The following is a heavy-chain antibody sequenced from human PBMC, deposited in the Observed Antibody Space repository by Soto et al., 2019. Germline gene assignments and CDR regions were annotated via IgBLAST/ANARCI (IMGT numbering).Heavy chain of an antibody. J-gene: IGHJ4*02. CDR2: INPNSGGT. CDR3: ASRDDGYCSGGSCYSLDY. CDR1: GYTFTGYY. D-gene: IGHD2-15*01. Sequence: ASVKVSCKASGYTFTGYYMHWVRQAPGQGLEWMGWINPNSGGTNYAQKFQGRVTMTRDTSISTAYMELSRLRSDDTAAYYCASRDDGYCSGGSCYSLDYWGQGTLVTVSS. V-gene: IGHV1-2*02.